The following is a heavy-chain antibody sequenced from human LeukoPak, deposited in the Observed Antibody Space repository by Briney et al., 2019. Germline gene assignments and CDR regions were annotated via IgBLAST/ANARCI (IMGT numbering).Heavy chain of an antibody. J-gene: IGHJ5*02. CDR1: GYSISSGHY. V-gene: IGHV4-38-2*01. CDR2: IYHSGNT. CDR3: ARQGGSYWDWFDP. Sequence: SETLSLTCAVSGYSISSGHYWGWIRQPPGKGLDWIGSIYHSGNTYYNPSLKSRVTISVDTSKNQFSLKLSSVTAADTAVYYCARQGGSYWDWFDPWGQGTLVTVSS. D-gene: IGHD2-15*01.